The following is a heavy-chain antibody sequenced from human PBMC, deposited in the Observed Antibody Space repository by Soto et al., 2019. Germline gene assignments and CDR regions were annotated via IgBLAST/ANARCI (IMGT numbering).Heavy chain of an antibody. CDR2: IFSNDEK. J-gene: IGHJ5*02. V-gene: IGHV2-26*01. CDR3: ARTRHGLYYYGSGSPFDP. D-gene: IGHD3-10*01. CDR1: GFSLSNARMG. Sequence: SGPTLVKPTETLTLTCTVSGFSLSNARMGVSWIRQPPGKALEWLAHIFSNDEKSYSTSLKSRLTISKDTSKSQVVLTMANMDPVDTATYYCARTRHGLYYYGSGSPFDPWGQGTLVTVSS.